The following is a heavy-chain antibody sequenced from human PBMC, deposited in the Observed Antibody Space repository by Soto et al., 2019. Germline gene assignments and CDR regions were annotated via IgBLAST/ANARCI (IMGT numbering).Heavy chain of an antibody. CDR1: GGSISSYY. Sequence: SETLSLTCTVSGGSISSYYWSWVRQPPGKGLEWIGYISYSGSTNYNPSLKSRVTISVDTSKNEVSLKLTSVTAADTAVYYCARRSNWFDPWGQGTLVNVSS. J-gene: IGHJ5*02. V-gene: IGHV4-59*08. CDR3: ARRSNWFDP. CDR2: ISYSGST.